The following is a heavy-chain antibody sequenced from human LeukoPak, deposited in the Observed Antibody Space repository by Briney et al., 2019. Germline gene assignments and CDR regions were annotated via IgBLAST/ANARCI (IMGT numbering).Heavy chain of an antibody. CDR3: ARQTCSGGRCYFDY. CDR1: GYTFTTYS. V-gene: IGHV5-51*01. J-gene: IGHJ4*02. D-gene: IGHD2-15*01. CDR2: INPGDSDT. Sequence: GESLKISCKGSGYTFTTYSIGWVRQMSGKGLEGMGIINPGDSDTRYSPSFQGQVTISADTSISTAYLQWSSLKASDKVMYYCARQTCSGGRCYFDYWGQGTLVTVSS.